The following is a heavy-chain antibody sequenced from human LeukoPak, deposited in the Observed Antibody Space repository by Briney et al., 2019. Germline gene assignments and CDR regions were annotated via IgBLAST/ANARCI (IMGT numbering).Heavy chain of an antibody. J-gene: IGHJ6*03. D-gene: IGHD6-13*01. Sequence: PSETLSLTCTVSGGSISSSNYYWGWIRQPPGKGLEWIGSIYHSGSTYYNPSLKSRVTISVDTSKNQFSLKLSSVTAADTAVYYCASSSSSWYRSYYYYMDVWGKGTTVTVSS. CDR2: IYHSGST. V-gene: IGHV4-39*07. CDR1: GGSISSSNYY. CDR3: ASSSSSWYRSYYYYMDV.